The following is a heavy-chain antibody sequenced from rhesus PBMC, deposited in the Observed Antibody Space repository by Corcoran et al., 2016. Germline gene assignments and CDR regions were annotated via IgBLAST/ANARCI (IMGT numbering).Heavy chain of an antibody. J-gene: IGHJ1*01. CDR1: GGSISGYY. V-gene: IGHV4-165*02. D-gene: IGHD4-29*01. CDR3: ARNRVAAMLYFEF. Sequence: QVQLQESGPGLVKPSETLSLTCAVSGGSISGYYCHLIRQPPGQGLGWVGYIGGSRGSTYYNPSLKSRVTISTDTSKNQFSLKRRSVTAADTAVYYCARNRVAAMLYFEFWGQGALVTVSS. CDR2: IGGSRGST.